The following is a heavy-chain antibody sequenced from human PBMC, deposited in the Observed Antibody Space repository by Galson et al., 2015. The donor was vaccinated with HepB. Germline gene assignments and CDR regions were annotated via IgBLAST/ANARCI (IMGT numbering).Heavy chain of an antibody. CDR2: IKSKTDGGTT. J-gene: IGHJ4*02. CDR1: GFTFSNAW. Sequence: SLRLSCAASGFTFSNAWMNWVRQAPGKGLEWVGRIKSKTDGGTTDYAAPVKGRFTISRDDSKNTLYLQMNSLKTEDTAVYYCTTEIVVVPAAPRGSDYWGQGTLVTVSS. V-gene: IGHV3-15*07. CDR3: TTEIVVVPAAPRGSDY. D-gene: IGHD2-2*01.